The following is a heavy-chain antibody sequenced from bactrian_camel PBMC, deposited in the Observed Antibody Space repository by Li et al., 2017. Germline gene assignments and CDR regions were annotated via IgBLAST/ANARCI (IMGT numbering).Heavy chain of an antibody. CDR2: LDSEGHT. Sequence: HVQLVESGGGSVQAGGSLRLSCVLSGYSYKSWSMGWFRERSEGVAALDSEGHTMYAQSAKGRFTISQDNVKRTAYLQMDRLKPQDTAMYYCKIDCRSGVGNIVAVGWGQGTQVTVS. J-gene: IGHJ4*01. V-gene: IGHV3S53*01. D-gene: IGHD5*01. CDR1: GYSYKSWS. CDR3: KIDCRSGVGNIVAVG.